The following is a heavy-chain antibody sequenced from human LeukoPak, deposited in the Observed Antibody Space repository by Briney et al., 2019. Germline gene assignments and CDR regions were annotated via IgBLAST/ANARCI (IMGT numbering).Heavy chain of an antibody. CDR3: GRGSGGSIDS. V-gene: IGHV4-34*01. D-gene: IGHD3-16*01. CDR1: GGSFSGYY. Sequence: SETLSLTCAVYGGSFSGYYWSWIRQPPGKGPEWIGEINHSGSTNYNPSLKSRVTISVDTSKNQFSLKLSSVTAADTAVYYCGRGSGGSIDSWGQGTLVVVSS. CDR2: INHSGST. J-gene: IGHJ4*02.